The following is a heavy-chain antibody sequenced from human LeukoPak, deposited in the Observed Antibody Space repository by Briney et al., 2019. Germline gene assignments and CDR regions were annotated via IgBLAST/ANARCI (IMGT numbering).Heavy chain of an antibody. Sequence: GGSLRLSCAASGFTFSSYSMNWVRQAPGKGLEWVSYISSSSSTIYYADSVKGRFTISRDNAKNSLYLQMNSLGAEDTAVYYCARGPYSSGWYGYFQHWGQGTLVTVSS. D-gene: IGHD6-19*01. V-gene: IGHV3-48*01. CDR3: ARGPYSSGWYGYFQH. CDR1: GFTFSSYS. J-gene: IGHJ1*01. CDR2: ISSSSSTI.